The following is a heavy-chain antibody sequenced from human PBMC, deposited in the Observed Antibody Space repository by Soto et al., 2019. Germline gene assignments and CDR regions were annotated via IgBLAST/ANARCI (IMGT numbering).Heavy chain of an antibody. V-gene: IGHV4-31*03. CDR1: GGSISSGGYY. CDR2: IYYSGST. CDR3: ARLGGVIDDY. Sequence: SETLSLTCTVSGGSISSGGYYWSWIRQHPGKGLEWIGYIYYSGSTYYNPSLKSRVTISVDTSKNQFSLKLSSVTAADTAVYYCARLGGVIDDYWGQGNLVTVSS. D-gene: IGHD3-16*02. J-gene: IGHJ4*02.